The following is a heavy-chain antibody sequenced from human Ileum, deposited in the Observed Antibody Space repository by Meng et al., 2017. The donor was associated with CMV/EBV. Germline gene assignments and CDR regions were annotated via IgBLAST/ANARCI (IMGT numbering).Heavy chain of an antibody. CDR3: AKDGWYNNSPYYFDY. D-gene: IGHD1-14*01. CDR1: GFIFSSYA. Sequence: GSLKISCAASGFIFSSYAISWIRQAPGKGLEWVSGISGSGGSTYYVDSVKGRFTVSRDNSKKTLHLQMNSLRAEDTAIYYCAKDGWYNNSPYYFDYWGQGTLVTVSS. J-gene: IGHJ4*02. CDR2: ISGSGGST. V-gene: IGHV3-23*01.